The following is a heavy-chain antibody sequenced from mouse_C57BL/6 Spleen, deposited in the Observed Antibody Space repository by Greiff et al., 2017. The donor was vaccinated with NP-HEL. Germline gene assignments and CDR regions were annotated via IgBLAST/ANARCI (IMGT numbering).Heavy chain of an antibody. D-gene: IGHD3-2*02. Sequence: EVMLVESGGGLVKPGGSLKLSCAASGFTFSSYTMSWVRQTPEKRLEWVATISGGGGNTYYPDSVKGRFTISRDNAKNTLYLQMSSLRSEDTALYYCARRDSSGGAWFAYWGQGTLVTVSA. CDR3: ARRDSSGGAWFAY. J-gene: IGHJ3*01. CDR2: ISGGGGNT. V-gene: IGHV5-9*01. CDR1: GFTFSSYT.